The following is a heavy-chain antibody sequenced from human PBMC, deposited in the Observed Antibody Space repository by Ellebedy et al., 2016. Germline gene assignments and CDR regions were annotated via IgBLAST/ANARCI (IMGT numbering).Heavy chain of an antibody. Sequence: GGSLRLSXAASGFTFSSYGMHWVRQAPGKGLEWVAVIWYDGSNKYYADSVKGGFTISRDNSKNTLYLQMNSLRAEDTAVYYCATLKEQQLVLGYYGMDVWGQGTTVTVSS. D-gene: IGHD6-13*01. CDR2: IWYDGSNK. J-gene: IGHJ6*02. V-gene: IGHV3-33*01. CDR1: GFTFSSYG. CDR3: ATLKEQQLVLGYYGMDV.